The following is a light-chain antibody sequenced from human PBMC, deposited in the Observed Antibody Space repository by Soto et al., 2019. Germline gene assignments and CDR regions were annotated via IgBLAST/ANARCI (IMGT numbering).Light chain of an antibody. CDR1: QSIATL. V-gene: IGKV3-15*01. CDR2: RTS. CDR3: QQYSKWPIT. Sequence: TQSPAILSVSPWERVTLSCRASQSIATLLAWYQHKPGQAPRLLIYRTSNRATGIPDRFSGSGSGTEFSLTISSLQSEDFAVYYCQQYSKWPITFGQGTRLEIK. J-gene: IGKJ5*01.